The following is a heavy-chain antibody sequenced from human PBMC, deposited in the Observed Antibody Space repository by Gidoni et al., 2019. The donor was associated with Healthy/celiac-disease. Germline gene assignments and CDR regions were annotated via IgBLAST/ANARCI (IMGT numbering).Heavy chain of an antibody. CDR3: TTAVYSSGWYGGSDY. CDR2: IKSKTDGGTT. Sequence: GRIKSKTDGGTTDYAAPVKGRFTISRDDSKNTLYLQMNSLKTEDTAVYYCTTAVYSSGWYGGSDYWGQGTLVTVSS. J-gene: IGHJ4*02. V-gene: IGHV3-15*01. D-gene: IGHD6-19*01.